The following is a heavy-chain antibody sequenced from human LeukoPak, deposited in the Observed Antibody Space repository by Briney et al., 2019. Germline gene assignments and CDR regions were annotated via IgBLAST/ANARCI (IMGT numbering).Heavy chain of an antibody. V-gene: IGHV3-48*03. Sequence: PGGSLRISCAASGFSFSIYEMNWVRQAPGRGLEWGSNIGSSGTTIYYADCVKGRFTISRDNAKHSLYLQMNSLRAEDTAVYYCASLAVASSLDYWGEGTLVTVSS. CDR1: GFSFSIYE. CDR2: IGSSGTTI. D-gene: IGHD6-19*01. J-gene: IGHJ4*02. CDR3: ASLAVASSLDY.